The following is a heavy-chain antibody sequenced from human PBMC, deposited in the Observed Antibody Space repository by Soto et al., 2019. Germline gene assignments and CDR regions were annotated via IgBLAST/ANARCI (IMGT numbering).Heavy chain of an antibody. J-gene: IGHJ6*02. V-gene: IGHV4-34*01. CDR2: INHSGST. CDR3: ARHDGV. CDR1: GGSFSGYY. D-gene: IGHD3-16*01. Sequence: PSETLSLTCAVYGGSFSGYYWSWIRQPPGKGLEWIGEINHSGSTNYNPSLKSRVTISVDTSKNQFSLKLSSVTASDTAMYYCARHDGVWGQGTTVTVSS.